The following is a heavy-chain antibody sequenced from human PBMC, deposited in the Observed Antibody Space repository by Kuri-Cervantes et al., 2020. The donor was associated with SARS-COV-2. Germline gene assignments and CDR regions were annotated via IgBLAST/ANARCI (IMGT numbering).Heavy chain of an antibody. CDR2: IYSGGST. CDR1: GFTVSSNY. CDR3: ARENYYDSSVGVAFDI. D-gene: IGHD3-22*01. V-gene: IGHV3-53*01. J-gene: IGHJ3*02. Sequence: GESLKISCAASGFTVSSNYMSWVRQAPGKGLEWVSVIYSGGSTYYADSVKGRFTISRDNSKNTLYLQMNSLRAEDTAVYYCARENYYDSSVGVAFDIWGQGTMVTVSS.